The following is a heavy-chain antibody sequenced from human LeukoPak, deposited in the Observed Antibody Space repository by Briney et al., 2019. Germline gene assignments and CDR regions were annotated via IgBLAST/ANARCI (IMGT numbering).Heavy chain of an antibody. D-gene: IGHD1-26*01. CDR1: GFTFSSYS. J-gene: IGHJ3*02. CDR3: ASIVGGDAFDI. Sequence: PGGSLRLSCAASGFTFSSYSMNWVRQAPGKGLEWVSYISSSSSTIYYAGSVKGRFTISRDNAKNSLYLQMNSLRAEDTAVYYCASIVGGDAFDIWGQGTMVTVSS. V-gene: IGHV3-48*01. CDR2: ISSSSSTI.